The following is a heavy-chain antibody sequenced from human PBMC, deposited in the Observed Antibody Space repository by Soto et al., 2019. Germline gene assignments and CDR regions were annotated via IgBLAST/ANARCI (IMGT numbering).Heavy chain of an antibody. CDR1: GGSISSYY. Sequence: SETLSLTCTVSGGSISSYYWSWIRQPPGKGLEWIGYIYYSGSTNYNPSLKSRVTISVNTSKSHFSLSLRSVTAADTAVYYCARLYSRGWYHWFDPWGQGILVTVSS. V-gene: IGHV4-59*01. D-gene: IGHD6-19*01. J-gene: IGHJ5*02. CDR3: ARLYSRGWYHWFDP. CDR2: IYYSGST.